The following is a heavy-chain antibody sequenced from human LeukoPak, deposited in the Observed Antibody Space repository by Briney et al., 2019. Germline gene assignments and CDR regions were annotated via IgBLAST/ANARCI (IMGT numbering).Heavy chain of an antibody. J-gene: IGHJ4*02. CDR2: INRNGSEK. CDR1: GFIFSDCW. Sequence: GGSLTLSCAASGFIFSDCWMSWVRQAPGKGLEWVANINRNGSEKYYVDSVKGRFTISRDNAKKSLYLQMNSLRAEDTAVYYCAHNRHWGQGTLVTVSS. V-gene: IGHV3-7*01. D-gene: IGHD2/OR15-2a*01. CDR3: AHNRH.